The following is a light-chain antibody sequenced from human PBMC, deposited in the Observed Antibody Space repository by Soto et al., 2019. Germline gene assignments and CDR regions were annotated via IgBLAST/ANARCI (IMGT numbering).Light chain of an antibody. CDR2: AAS. CDR1: QSIRND. V-gene: IGKV1-6*01. CDR3: LQQYFYPFT. Sequence: AIQMTQSPSSLSASVGDSVTITCRASQSIRNDLDWYQQRPGKAPRLLIYAASNLQSGVPARFGGSGSGTDFTLTISSLQPEDFATYYCLQQYFYPFTFGPGTTVDLK. J-gene: IGKJ3*01.